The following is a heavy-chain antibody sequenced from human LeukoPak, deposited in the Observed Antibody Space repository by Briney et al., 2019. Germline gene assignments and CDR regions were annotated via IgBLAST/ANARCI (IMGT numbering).Heavy chain of an antibody. V-gene: IGHV4-59*08. CDR1: GGSISSYY. J-gene: IGHJ4*02. CDR3: ARAVSGRFDY. Sequence: SETLSLTCTVSGGSISSYYWSWIRQPPGKGLEWTGYIYYSGSTNYNPSLKSRVTISVDTSKNQFSLKLSSVTAADTAMYYCARAVSGRFDYWGQGTLVTVSS. D-gene: IGHD6-19*01. CDR2: IYYSGST.